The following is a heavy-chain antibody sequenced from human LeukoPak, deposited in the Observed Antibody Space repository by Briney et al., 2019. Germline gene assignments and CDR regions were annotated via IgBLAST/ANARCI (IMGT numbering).Heavy chain of an antibody. CDR3: ASRAIAVANA. CDR2: IKQDGSEK. D-gene: IGHD6-19*01. CDR1: GFTFSNYF. Sequence: GGSLRLSCAASGFTFSNYFISWVRQAPEKGLEWVANIKQDGSEKYYVDSVKGRFTISRDNSKNTLYLQMNSLRAEDTAVYYCASRAIAVANARGQGTLVTVSS. J-gene: IGHJ4*02. V-gene: IGHV3-7*01.